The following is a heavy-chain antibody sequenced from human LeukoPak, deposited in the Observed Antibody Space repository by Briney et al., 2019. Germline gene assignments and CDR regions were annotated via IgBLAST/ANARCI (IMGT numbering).Heavy chain of an antibody. CDR1: GFSLSTSREG. Sequence: SGPTLVKPTQTLTLTCTFSGFSLSTSREGVGWIRQPPGKALEWLALIYWDDDERYSPSLKSRLTITKDTSKNQVVLTMTNMDPVDTATYYCAHRQGISKWFGYWGQGTLVTVSS. J-gene: IGHJ5*01. CDR3: AHRQGISKWFGY. CDR2: IYWDDDE. V-gene: IGHV2-5*02.